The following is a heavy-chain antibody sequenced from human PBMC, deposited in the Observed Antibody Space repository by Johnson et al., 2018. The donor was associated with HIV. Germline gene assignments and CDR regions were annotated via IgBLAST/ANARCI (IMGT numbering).Heavy chain of an antibody. CDR3: ARDIIAVAGYDAFDI. J-gene: IGHJ3*02. D-gene: IGHD6-19*01. CDR1: GFTFSSYA. Sequence: QVQLVESGGGVVQPGRSLRLSCAASGFTFSSYAMHWVRQAPGKGLEWVAVISYDGSNKYYADSVKGRFTISRDNSKNTLYLQMNSLRAEDTAVYYCARDIIAVAGYDAFDIWGPGTVVTVSS. CDR2: ISYDGSNK. V-gene: IGHV3-30-3*01.